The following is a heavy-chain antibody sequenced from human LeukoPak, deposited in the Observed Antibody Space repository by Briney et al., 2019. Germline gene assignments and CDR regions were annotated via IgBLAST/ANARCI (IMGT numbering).Heavy chain of an antibody. Sequence: GGTLRLSCAVSGVTFSDYYMTWIRQAPGRGLEWISYINDSGSDTKYADSVKGRFTIPRDNAKNSQYLLMNSLRAEDTAVYYRARRGTTYCTVDSCHPNWFDPWGQGTLVTVSS. J-gene: IGHJ5*02. CDR2: INDSGSDT. D-gene: IGHD2-15*01. V-gene: IGHV3-11*03. CDR3: ARRGTTYCTVDSCHPNWFDP. CDR1: GVTFSDYY.